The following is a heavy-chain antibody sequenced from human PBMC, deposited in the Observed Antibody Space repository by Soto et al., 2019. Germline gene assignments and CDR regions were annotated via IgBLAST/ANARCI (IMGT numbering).Heavy chain of an antibody. D-gene: IGHD3-3*01. Sequence: GGSLRLSCAASGFTFSSYAMSWVRQAPGKGLEWVSAISGSGGSTYYADSVKGRFTISRDNSKNTLYLQMNSLRAEDTAVYYCANLRGGYYGCLDYWGQGTLVTVSS. J-gene: IGHJ4*02. V-gene: IGHV3-23*01. CDR2: ISGSGGST. CDR3: ANLRGGYYGCLDY. CDR1: GFTFSSYA.